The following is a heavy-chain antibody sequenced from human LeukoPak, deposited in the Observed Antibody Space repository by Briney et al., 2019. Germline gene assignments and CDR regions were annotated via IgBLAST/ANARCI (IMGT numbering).Heavy chain of an antibody. CDR2: IYYSGSI. J-gene: IGHJ4*02. D-gene: IGHD4-23*01. V-gene: IGHV4-39*07. CDR3: ARILVVDGGLH. CDR1: GGPISSSSYN. Sequence: ETAETLSLTCTVSGGPISSSSYNWGWIRQPPRKGLEWIGSIYYSGSIYYNPSLKSRVTISVDTSKNQFSLKLSPVTAADTAAYYCARILVVDGGLHWGQGTLVTVSS.